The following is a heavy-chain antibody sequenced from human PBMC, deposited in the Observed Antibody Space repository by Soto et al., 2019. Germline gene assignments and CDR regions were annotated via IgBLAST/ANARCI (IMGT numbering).Heavy chain of an antibody. D-gene: IGHD3-22*01. J-gene: IGHJ5*02. CDR1: GGSVSSRNYY. V-gene: IGHV4-61*01. CDR2: LYYSGST. Sequence: SETLSLTCTVSGGSVSSRNYYWSWIRQPPGKGLEWIGYLYYSGSTNYDPSLKSRVTTSADASKNQLSLKLSSVTAADTAVYYCARGWLPSPNLCFDPWGQGILVTVSS. CDR3: ARGWLPSPNLCFDP.